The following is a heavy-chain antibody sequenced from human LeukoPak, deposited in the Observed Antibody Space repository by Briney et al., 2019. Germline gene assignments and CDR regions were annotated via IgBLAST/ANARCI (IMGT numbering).Heavy chain of an antibody. J-gene: IGHJ3*02. CDR1: GGSISSSSYY. D-gene: IGHD3-3*01. V-gene: IGHV4-39*01. CDR2: IYYSGST. CDR3: ARQGREWLYYAFDI. Sequence: KPSETLSLTCTVSGGSISSSSYYWGWIRQPPGKGLEWIGSIYYSGSTYYNPSLKSRVTISVDTSKNQFSLKLSSVTAADTAVYYCARQGREWLYYAFDIWGQGTMVTVSS.